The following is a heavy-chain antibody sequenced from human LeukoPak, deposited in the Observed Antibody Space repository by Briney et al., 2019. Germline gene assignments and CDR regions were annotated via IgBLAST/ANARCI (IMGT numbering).Heavy chain of an antibody. D-gene: IGHD2-2*01. J-gene: IGHJ4*02. CDR2: ISISSSSV. CDR3: AKDQEVVVVPAAWLDY. CDR1: GFTFSSHA. Sequence: GGSLRLSCAASGFTFSSHAMNWVRQAPGKGLEWVSYISISSSSVYYADSVKGRFTISRDNSKNTLYLQMNSLRAEDTAVYYCAKDQEVVVVPAAWLDYWGQGTLVTVSS. V-gene: IGHV3-48*01.